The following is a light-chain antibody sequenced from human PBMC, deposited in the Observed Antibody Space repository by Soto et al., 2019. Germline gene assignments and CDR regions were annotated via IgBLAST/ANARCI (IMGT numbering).Light chain of an antibody. CDR3: QQYGGSPRT. J-gene: IGKJ1*01. CDR2: GAS. CDR1: QSVSSK. V-gene: IGKV3-20*01. Sequence: EIVLTQSPGTLSFSPGERATLSCRASQSVSSKLAWYQQKPGQAPRLLISGASSRATGIPDRFSGSGSGTDFTLTISRLEPEDFAVYYCQQYGGSPRTFGQGTKVEIK.